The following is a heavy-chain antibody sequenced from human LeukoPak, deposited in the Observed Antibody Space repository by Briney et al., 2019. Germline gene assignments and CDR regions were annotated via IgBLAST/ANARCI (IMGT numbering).Heavy chain of an antibody. CDR3: ARHSFEYSSTGWFDP. V-gene: IGHV4-4*07. CDR1: GGSISSYY. D-gene: IGHD6-6*01. Sequence: SETLSLTCTVSGGSISSYYWSWIRQPAGKGLEWIGRIYTSGSTNYNPSLKSRVTISVDTSKNQFSLKLSSVTAADTAVYYCARHSFEYSSTGWFDPWGQGTLVTVSS. CDR2: IYTSGST. J-gene: IGHJ5*02.